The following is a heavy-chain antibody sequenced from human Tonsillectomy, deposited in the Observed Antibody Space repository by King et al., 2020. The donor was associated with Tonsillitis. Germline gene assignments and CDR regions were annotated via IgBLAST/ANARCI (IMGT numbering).Heavy chain of an antibody. Sequence: VQLVESGGGLVQPGRSLRLSCAASGFTFDDYAIHWVRHAPGKGLEWVSVISWNSGNIGYADSVMGRFTISRDNANNSLYLQMNSLRAEDTAWYDCAKETRAAAGDFDYWGQGTLVTVSS. CDR1: GFTFDDYA. D-gene: IGHD6-13*01. CDR2: ISWNSGNI. CDR3: AKETRAAAGDFDY. J-gene: IGHJ4*02. V-gene: IGHV3-9*01.